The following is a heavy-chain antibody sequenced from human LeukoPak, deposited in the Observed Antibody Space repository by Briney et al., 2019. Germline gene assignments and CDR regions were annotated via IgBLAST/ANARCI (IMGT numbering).Heavy chain of an antibody. D-gene: IGHD2-2*02. V-gene: IGHV3-23*01. CDR1: GFTFHSHA. CDR2: ISGSGGST. Sequence: GGSLRLSCAASGFTFHSHAMTWVRQAPGKGLEWVSAISGSGGSTYYADSVKGRFTISRDNSKNTLYLQMNSLRAEDTAVYYCAKDEKAIVVVPAAISFYFDYWGQGTLVTVSS. CDR3: AKDEKAIVVVPAAISFYFDY. J-gene: IGHJ4*02.